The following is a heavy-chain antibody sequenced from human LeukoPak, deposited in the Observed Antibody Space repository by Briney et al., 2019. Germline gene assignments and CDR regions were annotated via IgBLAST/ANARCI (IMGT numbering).Heavy chain of an antibody. J-gene: IGHJ4*02. CDR3: ARETRYYVSDY. D-gene: IGHD3-10*02. Sequence: GSLRLSCAASAFTFSSYWMHWVRQAPGKGLVRVSRINSDGSSTSYADSVKGRFTISRDNAKNTLYLQMNSLRAEDTAVYYCARETRYYVSDYWGQGTLVTVSS. CDR1: AFTFSSYW. V-gene: IGHV3-74*01. CDR2: INSDGSST.